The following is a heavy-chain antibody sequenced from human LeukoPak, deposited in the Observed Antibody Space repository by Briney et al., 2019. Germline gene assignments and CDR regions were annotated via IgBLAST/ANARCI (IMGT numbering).Heavy chain of an antibody. V-gene: IGHV4-38-2*02. CDR3: ARSWTGCSSTSCYFRY. Sequence: SETLSLTCTVSGYSISSGYYWGWIRQPPGKGLEWIGNIYHSGSTNYNPSLKSRVTISVDTSKNQFSLKLSSVTAADTAVYYCARSWTGCSSTSCYFRYWGQGTLVTVSS. CDR2: IYHSGST. J-gene: IGHJ4*02. CDR1: GYSISSGYY. D-gene: IGHD2-2*01.